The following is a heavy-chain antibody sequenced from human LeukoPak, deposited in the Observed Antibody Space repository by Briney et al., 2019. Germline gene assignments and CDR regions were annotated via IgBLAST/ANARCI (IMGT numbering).Heavy chain of an antibody. J-gene: IGHJ4*02. CDR3: ARGGYSYGSPFDY. Sequence: ASVKVSCKASGYTFTGYYMHWVRQAPGQGLEWIGWINPNSGGTNYAQKFQGRVTMTRDTSISTAYMELSRLRSDDTAVYYCARGGYSYGSPFDYWGQGTLVTVSS. CDR2: INPNSGGT. V-gene: IGHV1-2*02. D-gene: IGHD5-18*01. CDR1: GYTFTGYY.